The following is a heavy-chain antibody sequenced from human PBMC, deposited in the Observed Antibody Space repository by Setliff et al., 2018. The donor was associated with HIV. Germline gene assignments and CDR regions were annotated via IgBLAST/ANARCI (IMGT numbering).Heavy chain of an antibody. CDR2: ISWDGYNK. V-gene: IGHV3-43*01. CDR3: AREMGFSTIDS. CDR1: GFRFDDDT. J-gene: IGHJ4*02. D-gene: IGHD1-1*01. Sequence: PGGSLRLSCAASGFRFDDDTMHWVRQAPGKGLEWVSLISWDGYNKYYADSVKGRFTISRDNTNNFLYLQMNSLKIDDTDLYYCAREMGFSTIDSWGQGTLVTVSS.